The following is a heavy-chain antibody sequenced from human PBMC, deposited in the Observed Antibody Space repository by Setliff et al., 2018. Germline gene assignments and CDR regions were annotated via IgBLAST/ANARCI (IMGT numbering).Heavy chain of an antibody. CDR1: GGSISSSIW. CDR3: ARGPYNIYDRSGYGFTNWFDP. D-gene: IGHD3-22*01. J-gene: IGHJ5*02. V-gene: IGHV4-4*02. CDR2: INYRQGT. Sequence: PSETLSLTCAVSGGSISSSIWWSWVRQAPGRGLEWIGEINYRQGTSYNPSLRGRVTISIDRPKDQLSLTLSEVTAADTAVYYCARGPYNIYDRSGYGFTNWFDPWGQGILVTVSS.